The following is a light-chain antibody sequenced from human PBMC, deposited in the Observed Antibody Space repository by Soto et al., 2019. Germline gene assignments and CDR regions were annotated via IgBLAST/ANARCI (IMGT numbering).Light chain of an antibody. CDR3: HQYNNWPPWS. CDR1: QSVSSN. V-gene: IGKV3-15*01. J-gene: IGKJ1*01. CDR2: GAS. Sequence: EIVMTQSPATLSVSPGERATLSCRASQSVSSNLAWYQQKPGQAPRLLIYGASTRATGSPARFSGSGSGTEFTVTISGLQSEDFAAYYCHQYNNWPPWSFGQGTKVEIK.